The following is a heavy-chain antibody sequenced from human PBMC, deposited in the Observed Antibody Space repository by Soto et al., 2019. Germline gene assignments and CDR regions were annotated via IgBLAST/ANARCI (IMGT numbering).Heavy chain of an antibody. J-gene: IGHJ6*02. Sequence: PGESLKISCKGSGYSFTSYWIGWVRQMPGKGLEWMGIIYPGDSDTRYNPSFQGQVTISADKSISTAYLQWSSLKASDTAMYYFARLLGDGNYYYGMDVWGQGTTVTVSS. CDR3: ARLLGDGNYYYGMDV. V-gene: IGHV5-51*01. CDR1: GYSFTSYW. CDR2: IYPGDSDT.